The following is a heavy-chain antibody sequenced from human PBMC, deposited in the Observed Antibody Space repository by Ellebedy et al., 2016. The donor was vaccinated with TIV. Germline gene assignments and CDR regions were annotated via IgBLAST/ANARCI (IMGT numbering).Heavy chain of an antibody. J-gene: IGHJ6*02. CDR1: GGSISSYY. D-gene: IGHD3-10*01. V-gene: IGHV4-4*07. CDR3: ARDPIMVRGVITREPYGMDV. Sequence: MPSETLSLTCTVSGGSISSYYWSWIRQPAGKGLEWIGRIYNSGSTNYNPSLKNRVTMSVDTSKNQFSLKLSSVTAADTAVYYCARDPIMVRGVITREPYGMDVWGQGTTVTVSS. CDR2: IYNSGST.